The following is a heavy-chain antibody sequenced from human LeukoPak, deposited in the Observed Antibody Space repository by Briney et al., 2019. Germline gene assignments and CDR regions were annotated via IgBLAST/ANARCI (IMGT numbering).Heavy chain of an antibody. D-gene: IGHD6-13*01. CDR1: GGSISPYY. Sequence: SETLSLTCTVSGGSISPYYCTWIRQPPGKGLELIGYIYYNGNTNYNPSLTSRITISVDTSKNQFSLRLKSVTAADTAVYYCARGPLSSRTTWTWFDPWGQGTLVTVSS. CDR2: IYYNGNT. CDR3: ARGPLSSRTTWTWFDP. V-gene: IGHV4-59*01. J-gene: IGHJ5*02.